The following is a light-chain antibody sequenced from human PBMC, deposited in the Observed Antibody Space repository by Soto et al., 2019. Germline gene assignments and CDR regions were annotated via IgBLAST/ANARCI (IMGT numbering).Light chain of an antibody. CDR2: GDY. V-gene: IGLV1-40*01. CDR1: SSNFGAGFD. J-gene: IGLJ1*01. CDR3: QSYDRSLSGFV. Sequence: QSVLTQPPSVSGAPGQWVTISCTGSSSNFGAGFDVHWYQQLPGTAPKLLIFGDYNRPSGVPDRISGSRSGTSASLAITGLQAEDEADYYCQSYDRSLSGFVFGTGTKVTVL.